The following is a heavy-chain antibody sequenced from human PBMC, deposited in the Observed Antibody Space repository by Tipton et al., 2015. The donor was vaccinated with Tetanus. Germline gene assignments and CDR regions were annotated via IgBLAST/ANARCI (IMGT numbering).Heavy chain of an antibody. V-gene: IGHV4-30-2*01. Sequence: LRLSCAVSGDSISSAGYSWSWIRQPPGKGLEWIGFIYHNGGTYYNPSLKSRATISVDRSKNQFSLKLSSVTAADTAVYYCARVKGTYNHYGLDVWGQGTAVTVAS. CDR1: GDSISSAGYS. J-gene: IGHJ6*02. D-gene: IGHD3-10*01. CDR2: IYHNGGT. CDR3: ARVKGTYNHYGLDV.